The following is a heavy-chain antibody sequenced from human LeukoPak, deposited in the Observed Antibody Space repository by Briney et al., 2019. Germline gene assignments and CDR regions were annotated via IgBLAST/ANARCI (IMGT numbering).Heavy chain of an antibody. CDR2: ISGDGGNT. D-gene: IGHD2-15*01. V-gene: IGHV3-43*02. Sequence: GGSLRLSCAASGSTFDDYAIHWVRQAPGKGLEWVSLISGDGGNTYYADSVKGRFTLSRDNSKNSLYLQMNSLRSEDTAFYYCAKDKALGYCSAGSCLYLDYWGQGTLVTVSS. J-gene: IGHJ4*02. CDR1: GSTFDDYA. CDR3: AKDKALGYCSAGSCLYLDY.